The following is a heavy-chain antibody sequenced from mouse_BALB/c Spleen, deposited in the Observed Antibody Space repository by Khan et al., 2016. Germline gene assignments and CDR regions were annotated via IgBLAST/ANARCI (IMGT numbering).Heavy chain of an antibody. J-gene: IGHJ3*01. CDR1: GYTFTSYW. D-gene: IGHD2-4*01. CDR3: TRGESTMIRGFVY. V-gene: IGHV1-69*02. Sequence: QVQLQQPGAELVRPGASVKLSCKASGYTFTSYWINWVKQRPGQGLEWIGNIYPSDSYTNYNQKFKDKATLTVDKSSSTAYIQLSSPTSEDSAVYYCTRGESTMIRGFVYWGQGTLVTVSA. CDR2: IYPSDSYT.